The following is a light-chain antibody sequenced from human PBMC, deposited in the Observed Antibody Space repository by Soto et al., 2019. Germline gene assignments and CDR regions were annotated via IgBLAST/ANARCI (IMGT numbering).Light chain of an antibody. V-gene: IGKV1-5*03. CDR3: QQYNSYSRT. CDR1: QSISSW. CDR2: KAS. Sequence: DIQMTQSPSTLSASVGDRVTITCRASQSISSWLAWYQQKPGKAPKLLIYKASSLESGVPSRFSGSGSGTXXTLTISSLQPDDFATYYCQQYNSYSRTFVQGTKVEIK. J-gene: IGKJ1*01.